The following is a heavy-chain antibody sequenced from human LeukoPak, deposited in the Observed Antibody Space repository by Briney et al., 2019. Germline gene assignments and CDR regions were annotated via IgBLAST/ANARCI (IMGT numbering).Heavy chain of an antibody. J-gene: IGHJ4*02. Sequence: ETLSLTCAVYGGSFSGYYWSWIRQAPGKGLEWVSSISGSGGSTHYADSVKGRFTISRDKTKNTLYLQMNSLRAEDTAVYYCAKSAYYDASGYYRGYYFDYWGQGTLVTVSS. CDR1: GGSFSGYY. CDR2: ISGSGGST. CDR3: AKSAYYDASGYYRGYYFDY. V-gene: IGHV3-23*01. D-gene: IGHD3-22*01.